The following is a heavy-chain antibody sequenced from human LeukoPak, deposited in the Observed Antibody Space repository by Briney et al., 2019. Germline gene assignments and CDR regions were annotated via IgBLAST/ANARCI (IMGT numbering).Heavy chain of an antibody. CDR2: IKPDESEK. CDR3: ARDLDTRNSYEFAY. V-gene: IGHV3-7*04. J-gene: IGHJ4*02. Sequence: PGGSLRLSCAASGFTFSSYWMNWVRQAPGKGLEWVANIKPDESEKYYVDSVKGRFTISRDNAKNSLYLQMNSLRAEDTAVYYCARDLDTRNSYEFAYWGQGTLVTVSS. D-gene: IGHD5-18*01. CDR1: GFTFSSYW.